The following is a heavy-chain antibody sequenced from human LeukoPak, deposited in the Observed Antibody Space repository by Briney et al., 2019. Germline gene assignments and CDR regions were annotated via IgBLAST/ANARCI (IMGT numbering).Heavy chain of an antibody. Sequence: PSETLSLTCAVYGGSFSGYYWGWIRQPPGKGLEWIGEINHSGSTNYNPSLKSRVTISVDTSKNQFSLKLSSVTAADTAVYYCASSPPYVWGSYRFDYWGQGTLVTVSS. D-gene: IGHD3-16*02. V-gene: IGHV4-34*01. J-gene: IGHJ4*02. CDR1: GGSFSGYY. CDR2: INHSGST. CDR3: ASSPPYVWGSYRFDY.